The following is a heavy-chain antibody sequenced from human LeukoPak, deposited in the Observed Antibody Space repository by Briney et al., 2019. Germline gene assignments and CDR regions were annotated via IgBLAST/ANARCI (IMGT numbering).Heavy chain of an antibody. V-gene: IGHV1-69*05. CDR1: GGTFSSYA. Sequence: ASVKVSCKASGGTFSSYATSWVRQAPGQGLEWMGGIIPIFGTANYAQKFQGRVTITTDESTSTAYMELSSLRSEDTAVYYCASSADSSGYYDYWGQGTLVTVSS. CDR2: IIPIFGTA. J-gene: IGHJ4*02. D-gene: IGHD3-22*01. CDR3: ASSADSSGYYDY.